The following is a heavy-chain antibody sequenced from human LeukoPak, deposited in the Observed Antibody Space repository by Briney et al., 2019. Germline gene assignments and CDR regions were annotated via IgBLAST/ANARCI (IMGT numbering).Heavy chain of an antibody. V-gene: IGHV3-21*01. CDR3: ARDGNIAAAGDY. J-gene: IGHJ4*02. CDR2: ISDNSYWI. CDR1: GFTFSSYS. Sequence: GGSLRLSCAASGFTFSSYSMSWVRQAPGKGLEWVSSISDNSYWIYYADSVEGRFIISRDNAKNSLYLQMNSLRAEDTAVYYCARDGNIAAAGDYWGQGTLVTVSS. D-gene: IGHD6-13*01.